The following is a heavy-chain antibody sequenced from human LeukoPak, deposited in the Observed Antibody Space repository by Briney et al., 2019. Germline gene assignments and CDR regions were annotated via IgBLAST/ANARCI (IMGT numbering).Heavy chain of an antibody. J-gene: IGHJ4*02. CDR3: ARVCGITIFGVVIRQNYFDY. CDR1: GDSVTTYY. CDR2: IYHSGST. V-gene: IGHV4-34*01. D-gene: IGHD3-3*01. Sequence: SETLSLTCTVSGDSVTTYYWSWVRQPPGKGLEWIGEIYHSGSTNYNPSLKSRVTISVDKSKNQFSLKLSSVTAADTAVYYCARVCGITIFGVVIRQNYFDYWGQGTLVTVSS.